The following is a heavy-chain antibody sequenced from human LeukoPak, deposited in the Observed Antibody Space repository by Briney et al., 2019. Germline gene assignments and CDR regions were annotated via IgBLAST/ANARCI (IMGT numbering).Heavy chain of an antibody. CDR1: GASISSYY. CDR3: VSGGDYYAPGD. J-gene: IGHJ4*02. Sequence: SETLSLTCTVSGASISSYYWSWIRQPAGKGLEWIGRTDTSGSINYNPSLNSRVTMSVDTSNNQFSLKLNSVTAADTAVYDCVSGGDYYAPGDWGQGTLVTVSS. V-gene: IGHV4-4*07. CDR2: TDTSGSI. D-gene: IGHD3-10*01.